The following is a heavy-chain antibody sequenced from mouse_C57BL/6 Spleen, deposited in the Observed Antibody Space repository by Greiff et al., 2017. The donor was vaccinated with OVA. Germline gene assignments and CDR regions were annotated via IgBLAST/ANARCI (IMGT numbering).Heavy chain of an antibody. Sequence: QVQLKESGPEPVKPGASVKISCKASGYAFSSSWMNWVKQRPGKGLEWIGRIYPGDGDTNYNGKFKGKATLTADKSSSTAYMQLSSLTSEDSAVYFCAREGYYGSSYYFDYWGQGTTLTVSS. J-gene: IGHJ2*01. CDR3: AREGYYGSSYYFDY. D-gene: IGHD1-1*01. V-gene: IGHV1-82*01. CDR1: GYAFSSSW. CDR2: IYPGDGDT.